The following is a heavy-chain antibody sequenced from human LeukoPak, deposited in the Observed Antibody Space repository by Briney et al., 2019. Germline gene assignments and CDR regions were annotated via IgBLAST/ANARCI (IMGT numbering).Heavy chain of an antibody. Sequence: GGPLRLSCVASGFTFSSYAMTWVRQAPGKGLEWVSHISGSGERTYYADSVKGRFTSSRDNSKNTLYLQMNSLRAEDTAVYYCAKVQYDYGDPVGWFDPWGQGTLVTVSS. V-gene: IGHV3-23*01. D-gene: IGHD4-17*01. J-gene: IGHJ5*02. CDR2: ISGSGERT. CDR1: GFTFSSYA. CDR3: AKVQYDYGDPVGWFDP.